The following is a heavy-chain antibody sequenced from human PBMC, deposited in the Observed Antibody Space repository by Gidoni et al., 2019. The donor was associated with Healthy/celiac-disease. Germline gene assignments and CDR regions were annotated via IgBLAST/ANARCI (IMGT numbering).Heavy chain of an antibody. CDR2: INHSGST. V-gene: IGHV4-34*01. CDR3: ARLRGYSYSGGVDY. CDR1: GGSFSGYY. Sequence: QVQLQQWGAGLLKPSETLSLTCAVYGGSFSGYYWSWIRQPPGKGLEWIGEINHSGSTNYNPSLKSRVTISVDTSKNQFSLKLSSVTAADTAVYYCARLRGYSYSGGVDYWGQGTLVTVSS. J-gene: IGHJ4*02. D-gene: IGHD5-18*01.